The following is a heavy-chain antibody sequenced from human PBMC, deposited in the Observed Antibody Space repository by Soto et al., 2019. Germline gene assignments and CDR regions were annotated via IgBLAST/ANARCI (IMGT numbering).Heavy chain of an antibody. Sequence: PGESLKISCQTSGNVFRKSWIGWVRQMPGKGLEWMGIIYPDDSDTTYNPSFQGRVTMSADKSVSTAYLHWSSLKASDTAIYYCVRGVGFQLLLPENSRQYYGLDVWGQGTTVTVSS. CDR1: GNVFRKSW. CDR2: IYPDDSDT. J-gene: IGHJ6*02. V-gene: IGHV5-51*01. CDR3: VRGVGFQLLLPENSRQYYGLDV. D-gene: IGHD3-22*01.